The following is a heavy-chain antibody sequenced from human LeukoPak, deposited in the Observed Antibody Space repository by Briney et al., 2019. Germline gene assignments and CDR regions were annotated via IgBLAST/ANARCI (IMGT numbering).Heavy chain of an antibody. CDR3: ATTTTVTTGAENDY. V-gene: IGHV4-4*07. CDR1: GGSISSYY. CDR2: IYTSGST. J-gene: IGHJ4*02. Sequence: SETLSLTCTVSGGSISSYYWSWIRQPAGKGLEWIGRIYTSGSTNYNPSLKSRVTMSVDTSKNQFSLKLSSVTAADTAVYYCATTTTVTTGAENDYWGQGTLVTVSS. D-gene: IGHD4-17*01.